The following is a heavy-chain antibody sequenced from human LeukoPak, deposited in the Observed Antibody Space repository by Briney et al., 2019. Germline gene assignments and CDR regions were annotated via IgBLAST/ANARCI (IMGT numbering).Heavy chain of an antibody. J-gene: IGHJ6*03. CDR2: ISGSGGST. D-gene: IGHD3-3*01. Sequence: GGSLRLSCAASGFTFSSYAMSWVRQAPGKGLEWVSAISGSGGSTYYADSVKGRFTISRDNSKNTLYLQMNSLRAEDTAVYYCAKDRGNDFWTKDYMDVWGKGTTVTVSS. CDR3: AKDRGNDFWTKDYMDV. CDR1: GFTFSSYA. V-gene: IGHV3-23*01.